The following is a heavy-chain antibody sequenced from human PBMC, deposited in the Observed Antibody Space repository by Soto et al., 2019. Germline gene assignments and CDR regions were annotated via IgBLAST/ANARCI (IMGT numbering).Heavy chain of an antibody. CDR1: GGSFSGYY. Sequence: SETLSLTCAVYGGSFSGYYWSWIRQPPGKGLEWIGEINHSGSTNYNPSLKSRVTISVDTSKNQFSLKLSSVTAADTAVYYCARASMGYYGSGRHFDYWGQGTLVTVSS. CDR3: ARASMGYYGSGRHFDY. J-gene: IGHJ4*02. CDR2: INHSGST. V-gene: IGHV4-34*01. D-gene: IGHD3-10*01.